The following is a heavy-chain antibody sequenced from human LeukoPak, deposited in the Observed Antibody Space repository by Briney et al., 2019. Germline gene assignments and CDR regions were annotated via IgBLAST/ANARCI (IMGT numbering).Heavy chain of an antibody. D-gene: IGHD5-18*01. CDR1: GFTFGEYS. J-gene: IGHJ4*02. CDR3: ARGYNYGLY. V-gene: IGHV3-11*06. CDR2: ISGSGSST. Sequence: GRSLRLSCTASGFTFGEYSMSWIRQAPGKELEWISYISGSGSSTNYADSIKGRFTISRDNAKNSLYLQMNSLRAEDTAVYYCARGYNYGLYWGQGTLVTVSS.